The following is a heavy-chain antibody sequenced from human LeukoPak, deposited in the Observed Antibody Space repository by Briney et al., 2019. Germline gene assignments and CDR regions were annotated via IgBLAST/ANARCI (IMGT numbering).Heavy chain of an antibody. V-gene: IGHV3-21*01. CDR3: ARTSRIVVVPAASYYYYGMDV. D-gene: IGHD2-2*01. Sequence: PGGSLRLSCAASGFTFSSYGMHWVRQAPGKGLEWVSSISSSSSYIYYADSVKGRFTISRDNAKNSLYLQMNSLRAEDTAVYYCARTSRIVVVPAASYYYYGMDVWGQGTTVTVSS. CDR2: ISSSSSYI. CDR1: GFTFSSYG. J-gene: IGHJ6*02.